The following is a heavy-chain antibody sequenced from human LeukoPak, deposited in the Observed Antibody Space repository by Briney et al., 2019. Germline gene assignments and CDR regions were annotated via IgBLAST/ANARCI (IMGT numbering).Heavy chain of an antibody. CDR1: GGSISSYY. Sequence: PSETLSLTCTVSGGSISSYYGSWIRQPPGKGLEWIGYIYYSGSTNYNPSLKSRVTISVDTSKNQFSLKLSSVTAADTAAYYCARRVIAASGGGVWFDPWGQGTLVTVSS. CDR3: ARRVIAASGGGVWFDP. CDR2: IYYSGST. V-gene: IGHV4-59*08. D-gene: IGHD6-13*01. J-gene: IGHJ5*02.